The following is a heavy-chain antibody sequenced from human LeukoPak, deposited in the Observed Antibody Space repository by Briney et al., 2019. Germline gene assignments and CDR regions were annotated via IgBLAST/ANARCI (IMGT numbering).Heavy chain of an antibody. CDR3: ARASNNWNYFDY. J-gene: IGHJ4*02. CDR2: IYYSGST. Sequence: SQTLSLTCTVSGGSISSGDYSWSWIRQPPGKGLEWIGYIYYSGSTYYNPSLKSRVTISVDTSKNQFSLKLSSVTAADTAVYYCARASNNWNYFDYWGQGTLVTVSS. D-gene: IGHD1-20*01. V-gene: IGHV4-30-4*01. CDR1: GGSISSGDYS.